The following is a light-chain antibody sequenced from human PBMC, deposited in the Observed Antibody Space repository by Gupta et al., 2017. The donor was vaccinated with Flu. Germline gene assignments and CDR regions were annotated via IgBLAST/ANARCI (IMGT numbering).Light chain of an antibody. CDR2: VNSDGSN. CDR1: RGHSTFA. Sequence: QPALTQSPPSFASLGASVKPTRTLTRGHSTFAITWHQQQPEKGPRYLMTVNSDGSNKKGDGIPDRFSGSSSGAERYLTISSLQSEDEADYYCQTWGTGIWMFGGGTKLTVL. CDR3: QTWGTGIWM. J-gene: IGLJ3*02. V-gene: IGLV4-69*01.